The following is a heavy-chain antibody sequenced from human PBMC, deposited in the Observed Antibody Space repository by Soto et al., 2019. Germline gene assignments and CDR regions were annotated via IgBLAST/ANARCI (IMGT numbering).Heavy chain of an antibody. CDR2: ISYEGNNK. D-gene: IGHD6-19*01. J-gene: IGHJ1*01. V-gene: IGHV3-30*18. CDR3: AKTITLSPSDDSRGRGALIEH. CDR1: GFTFSVFG. Sequence: QVHLVESGGGVVQPGGSLRLSCAASGFTFSVFGMHWVRQAPGKGPEWVAVISYEGNNKHYADSVKGRFSISRDNAKNTLSLLMDSLRPEDTALYYCAKTITLSPSDDSRGRGALIEHWGQGTLVTVSS.